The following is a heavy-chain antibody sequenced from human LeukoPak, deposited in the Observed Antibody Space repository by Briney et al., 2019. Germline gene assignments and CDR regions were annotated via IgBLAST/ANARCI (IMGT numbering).Heavy chain of an antibody. CDR1: GFTFSSYA. J-gene: IGHJ4*02. V-gene: IGHV3-7*01. Sequence: GGSLRLSCAASGFTFSSYAMSWVRQAPGKGLEWVANIKQDGSEKYYVDSVKGRFTISRDNAKNSLYLQMNSLRAEDTAVYYCARDEGDWGQGTLVTVSS. CDR2: IKQDGSEK. CDR3: ARDEGD.